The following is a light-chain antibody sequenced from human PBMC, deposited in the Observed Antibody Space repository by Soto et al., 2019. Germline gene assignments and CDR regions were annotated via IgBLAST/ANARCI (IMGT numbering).Light chain of an antibody. Sequence: DIQLTQSPSFLSASVGDRVTITCRASQGISSYLAWYQQKPGKAPNLLIYGASSLQSGVPSRFSGSGSGTDFTLTISSLQPEDFATYYCQQSNSFPWTFGQGTKVEI. CDR1: QGISSY. CDR3: QQSNSFPWT. CDR2: GAS. J-gene: IGKJ1*01. V-gene: IGKV1-9*01.